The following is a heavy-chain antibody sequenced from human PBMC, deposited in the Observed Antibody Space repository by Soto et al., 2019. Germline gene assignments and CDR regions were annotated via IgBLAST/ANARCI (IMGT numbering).Heavy chain of an antibody. CDR3: ARLKRCLQRAYYYYYGMDV. CDR2: INHSGST. V-gene: IGHV4-34*01. Sequence: SETLSLTCAVYGGSFSGYYWSWIRQPPGKGLEWIGEINHSGSTNYNPSLKSRVTISVDTSKNQFSLKLSSVTAADTAVYYCARLKRCLQRAYYYYYGMDVWGQGTTVTVSS. J-gene: IGHJ6*02. CDR1: GGSFSGYY. D-gene: IGHD1-1*01.